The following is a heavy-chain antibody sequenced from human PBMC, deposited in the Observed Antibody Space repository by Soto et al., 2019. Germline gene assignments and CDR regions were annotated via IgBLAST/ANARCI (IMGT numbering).Heavy chain of an antibody. CDR2: ISTDGSST. CDR1: GFTSSSYW. Sequence: VQLVESGGGLVQPGGSLRLSCAASGFTSSSYWMHWVRQGPGTRLVWVSRISTDGSSTNYADSVKGRFAISRDNAKSTVYLQMNSLRAEDTAVYYCARGLKGYYGSDYWGQGTLVTVSS. D-gene: IGHD3-10*01. V-gene: IGHV3-74*01. CDR3: ARGLKGYYGSDY. J-gene: IGHJ4*02.